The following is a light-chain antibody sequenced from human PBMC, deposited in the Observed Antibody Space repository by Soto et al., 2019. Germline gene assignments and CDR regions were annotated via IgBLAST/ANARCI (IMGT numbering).Light chain of an antibody. CDR1: SSDIGSYDH. Sequence: QSVLTQPASVSGSPGQSITISCTGSSSDIGSYDHVSWYQQHPGKAPKLLISEVSNRPSGVSNRFSGSKSGNTASLTISGLQAEDEADYYCSSYAAGNTRVFGTGTKVTVL. CDR3: SSYAAGNTRV. J-gene: IGLJ1*01. V-gene: IGLV2-14*01. CDR2: EVS.